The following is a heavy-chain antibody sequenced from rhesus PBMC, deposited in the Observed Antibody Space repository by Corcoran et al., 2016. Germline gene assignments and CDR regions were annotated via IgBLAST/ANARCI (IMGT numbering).Heavy chain of an antibody. CDR2: VDPEDGEA. J-gene: IGHJ2*01. V-gene: IGHV1-111*02. D-gene: IGHD6-13*01. CDR1: GYTFTDYY. Sequence: EVQLVQSGAEVKKPGASVKISCKASGYTFTDYYLHWARQAPGKGLEWMGRVDPEDGEAKHAQKFQDRVTITADTSTGTAYMELSSLRSEDTAVYYCATAFSDSWSYWYFDLWGPGTPITISS. CDR3: ATAFSDSWSYWYFDL.